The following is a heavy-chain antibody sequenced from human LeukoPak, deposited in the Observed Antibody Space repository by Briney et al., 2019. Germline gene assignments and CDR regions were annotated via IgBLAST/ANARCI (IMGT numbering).Heavy chain of an antibody. CDR3: ARSQYYGDTVEYWYFDL. V-gene: IGHV1-18*01. CDR2: ISAYNGNT. Sequence: ASVKVSCKASGYTFTSYGISWVRQAPGQGLEWMGWISAYNGNTNYAQKLQGRVTMTTDTSTSTAYMELRSLRSDDRAVYYCARSQYYGDTVEYWYFDLWGRGTLVTVSS. J-gene: IGHJ2*01. D-gene: IGHD4-17*01. CDR1: GYTFTSYG.